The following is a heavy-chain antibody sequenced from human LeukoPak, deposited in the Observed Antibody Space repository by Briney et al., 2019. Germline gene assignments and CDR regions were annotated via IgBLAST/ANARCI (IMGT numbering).Heavy chain of an antibody. Sequence: GGSLRLFCAASGFTFSTYAMTWIRQAPGKGLEWVSAIRGSGDNTYYADSVKGRFTISRDNSQNTLHLQMNSLRAEDTAVYYCAKVGTTSPWYFDLWGRGTLVTVSS. CDR3: AKVGTTSPWYFDL. CDR2: IRGSGDNT. V-gene: IGHV3-23*01. CDR1: GFTFSTYA. D-gene: IGHD1-1*01. J-gene: IGHJ2*01.